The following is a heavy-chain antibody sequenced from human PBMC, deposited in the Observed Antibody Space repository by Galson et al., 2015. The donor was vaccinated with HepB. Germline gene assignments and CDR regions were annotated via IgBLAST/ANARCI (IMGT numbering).Heavy chain of an antibody. CDR3: ARVNRIAARPFRLYYYYYGMDV. CDR2: ISYDGSNK. D-gene: IGHD6-6*01. Sequence: SLRLSCAASGFTFSSYAMHWVRQAPGKGLEWVAVISYDGSNKYYADSVKGRFTISRDNSKNTLYLQMNSLRAEDTAVYYCARVNRIAARPFRLYYYYYGMDVWGQGTTVTVSS. J-gene: IGHJ6*02. V-gene: IGHV3-30-3*01. CDR1: GFTFSSYA.